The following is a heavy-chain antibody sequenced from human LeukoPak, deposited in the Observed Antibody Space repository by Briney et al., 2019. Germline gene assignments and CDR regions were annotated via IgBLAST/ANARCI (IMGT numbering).Heavy chain of an antibody. CDR1: GGTFNSYA. J-gene: IGHJ5*02. V-gene: IGHV1-69*05. D-gene: IGHD3-22*01. CDR3: ARARSPSSGYLLRDHNWFDP. Sequence: SVKVSCKASGGTFNSYAISWVRQAPGQRLEWMGGIIPIFGTANYAQKVQGRVTITTVESTTTAYMELSSLRSEDTAVYYCARARSPSSGYLLRDHNWFDPWGQGTLVTVSS. CDR2: IIPIFGTA.